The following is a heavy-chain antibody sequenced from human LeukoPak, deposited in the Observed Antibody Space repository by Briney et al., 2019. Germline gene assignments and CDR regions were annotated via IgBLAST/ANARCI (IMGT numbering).Heavy chain of an antibody. D-gene: IGHD3-3*02. CDR1: GFTVSSTY. V-gene: IGHV3-53*01. J-gene: IGHJ4*02. CDR3: ARDSSSFPNYFDF. Sequence: GGSLRLSCAASGFTVSSTYMSWVRQAPGQGLEWVSLLYSSGITFYAESVQGRFTISRDNSKNTLYLQMNSLRAEDTAIYYCARDSSSFPNYFDFWGQGTLVTVSS. CDR2: LYSSGIT.